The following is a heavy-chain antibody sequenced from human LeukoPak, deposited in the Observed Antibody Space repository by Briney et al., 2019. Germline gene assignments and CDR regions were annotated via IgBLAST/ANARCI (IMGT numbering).Heavy chain of an antibody. CDR2: IYSGGST. D-gene: IGHD3-10*01. V-gene: IGHV3-53*01. CDR3: AGRSGSYSASFDY. CDR1: GFTVSSNY. J-gene: IGHJ4*02. Sequence: GRSLRLACAASGFTVSSNYMSCVRQAPGRGLGWDSVIYSGGSTYYADSVKGRFTISRDNSKNTLYLQMNSLRAEDTAVYYCAGRSGSYSASFDYWGQGTLVTVSS.